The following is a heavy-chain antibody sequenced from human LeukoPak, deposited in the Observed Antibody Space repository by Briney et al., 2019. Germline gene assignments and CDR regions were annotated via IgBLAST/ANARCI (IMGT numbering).Heavy chain of an antibody. J-gene: IGHJ5*02. CDR1: GFTFSSYA. Sequence: PGRSLRLSCAASGFTFSSYAMHWVRQAPGKGLEWVAVISYDGSNKYYADSVKGRFTISRDNSKNTLYLQMNSLRAEDTAVYCCARDSAYSSGWPPGWFDPWGQGTLVTVSS. CDR3: ARDSAYSSGWPPGWFDP. V-gene: IGHV3-30-3*01. CDR2: ISYDGSNK. D-gene: IGHD6-19*01.